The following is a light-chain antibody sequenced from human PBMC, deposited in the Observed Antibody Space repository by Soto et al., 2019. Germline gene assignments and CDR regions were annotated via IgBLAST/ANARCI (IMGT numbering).Light chain of an antibody. V-gene: IGKV3-15*01. Sequence: EVVLTQSPDTLFLPPGERATLSCRASQSVRSKLAWYQQKPGQAPRLLIYDASTRATGIPARFSGSGSGTEFTLTISSLQSEDFAVYYCQQYNNWPPITFGQGTRLEI. J-gene: IGKJ5*01. CDR2: DAS. CDR1: QSVRSK. CDR3: QQYNNWPPIT.